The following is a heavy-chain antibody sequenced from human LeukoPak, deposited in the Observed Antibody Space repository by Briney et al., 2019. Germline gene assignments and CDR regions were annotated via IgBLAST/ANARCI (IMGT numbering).Heavy chain of an antibody. D-gene: IGHD2-2*01. CDR2: IIPILGIA. Sequence: GASVKVSCKASGYTFTSYGISWVRQAPGQGLEWMGRIIPILGIANYAQKFQGRVTNTADKSTSTAYMELSSLRSEDTAVYYCARFCSSTSCYDYFDYWGQGTLVTVSS. CDR3: ARFCSSTSCYDYFDY. V-gene: IGHV1-69*04. CDR1: GYTFTSYG. J-gene: IGHJ4*02.